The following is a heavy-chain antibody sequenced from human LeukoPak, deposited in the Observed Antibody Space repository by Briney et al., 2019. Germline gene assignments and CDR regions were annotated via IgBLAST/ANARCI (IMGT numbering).Heavy chain of an antibody. J-gene: IGHJ6*03. D-gene: IGHD2-2*02. CDR3: ASRGYCTSTSCYSPNYYYYYMDV. CDR2: ISSSGSTI. V-gene: IGHV3-11*04. CDR1: GFTFSDFY. Sequence: GGSLRLSCAASGFTFSDFYMSWIRQAPGKGLEWISYISSSGSTIYYADSVKGRFTISRDDAKNSLYLQMNSLRAEDTAVYYCASRGYCTSTSCYSPNYYYYYMDVWGKGTTVTVSS.